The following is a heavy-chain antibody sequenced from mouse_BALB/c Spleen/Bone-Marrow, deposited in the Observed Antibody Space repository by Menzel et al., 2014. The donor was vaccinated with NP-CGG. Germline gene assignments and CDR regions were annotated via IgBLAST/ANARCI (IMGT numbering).Heavy chain of an antibody. CDR3: ARFATGSFAY. D-gene: IGHD1-1*01. V-gene: IGHV1-80*01. CDR1: GYVFTDSW. Sequence: QVQLQQSGAELVRPGSSVKISCKASGYVFTDSWMNWLRQRPGQGLEWIGQIFPVNADTNYKANFKDKVTLTADKSSTTAYMQLNSLTSEDSAVYFCARFATGSFAYWGQGTLVTVSA. CDR2: IFPVNADT. J-gene: IGHJ3*01.